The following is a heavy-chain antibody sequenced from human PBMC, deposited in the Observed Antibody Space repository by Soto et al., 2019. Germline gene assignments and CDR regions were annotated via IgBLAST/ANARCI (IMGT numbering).Heavy chain of an antibody. CDR2: IYHTGVT. D-gene: IGHD2-2*01. Sequence: SETLSLTCTVSGASITTYFWSWFRQPPGQGLESLGYIYHTGVTNSNPSLRGRLSISIDTAKNQFSLKLSSVTSADTAIYYCARTARVPDFWGPGILVTVSS. V-gene: IGHV4-59*01. CDR3: ARTARVPDF. J-gene: IGHJ4*02. CDR1: GASITTYF.